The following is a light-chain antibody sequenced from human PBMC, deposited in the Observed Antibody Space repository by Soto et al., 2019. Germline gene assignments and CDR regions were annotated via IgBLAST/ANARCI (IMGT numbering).Light chain of an antibody. CDR2: DVS. CDR1: SSDVGAYNY. CDR3: SSYTRSSPLV. J-gene: IGLJ2*01. V-gene: IGLV2-14*03. Sequence: QSALTQPASVSGSPGQSITISCTGTSSDVGAYNYVSWYQQHPGNAPKLMIYDVSNRPSGVSNRFSGSKSGNTASLTISGLQAEDEAAYYCSSYTRSSPLVFGGGPKLTVL.